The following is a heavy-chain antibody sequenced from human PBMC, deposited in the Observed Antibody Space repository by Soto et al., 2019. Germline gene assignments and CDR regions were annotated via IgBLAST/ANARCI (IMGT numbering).Heavy chain of an antibody. CDR1: GFTFSSYG. V-gene: IGHV3-33*01. D-gene: IGHD4-17*01. CDR2: IWHDGSNK. CDR3: AREGDYGDYPQVVRWYFDL. J-gene: IGHJ2*01. Sequence: QVQLVESGGGVVQPGRSLRLSCAASGFTFSSYGMHWVRQAPGKGLEWVAVIWHDGSNKYYADSVKGRFTISRDNSKNPLYLQMNSLRAEDTAVYYCAREGDYGDYPQVVRWYFDLWGRGTLVTVSS.